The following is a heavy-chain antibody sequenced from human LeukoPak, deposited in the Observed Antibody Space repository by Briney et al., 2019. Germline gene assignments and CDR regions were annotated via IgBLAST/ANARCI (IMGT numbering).Heavy chain of an antibody. CDR3: ARDFSGWYDY. J-gene: IGHJ4*02. D-gene: IGHD6-19*01. CDR2: IRYDENNR. Sequence: GESLRLSCAASGFSFRYYGMHWVRQAPDKGLQWVAFIRYDENNRYYADSVKGRFTISRDNAKNSLYLQMNSLRAEDTAVYYCARDFSGWYDYWGQGTLVTVSS. V-gene: IGHV3-30*02. CDR1: GFSFRYYG.